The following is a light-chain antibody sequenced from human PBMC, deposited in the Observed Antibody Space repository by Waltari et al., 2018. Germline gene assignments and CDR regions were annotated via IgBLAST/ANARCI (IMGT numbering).Light chain of an antibody. CDR1: NSDVGGYNF. V-gene: IGLV2-14*01. J-gene: IGLJ1*01. Sequence: QSALTQPASVSGSPGQSITISCTGSNSDVGGYNFVSWYQQHPGKAPKLMIYAFSNRPSGVSNLFSGFKSGNTASLTISGLQPEDAADYYCNSYSTSSTFVFGTGTRVTVL. CDR3: NSYSTSSTFV. CDR2: AFS.